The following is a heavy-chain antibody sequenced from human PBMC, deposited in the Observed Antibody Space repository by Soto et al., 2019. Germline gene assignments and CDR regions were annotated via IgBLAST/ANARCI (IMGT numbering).Heavy chain of an antibody. CDR2: IYYSGST. CDR1: GGSISSGGYY. CDR3: ARDASRGYSGYDFGGVHAFDI. D-gene: IGHD5-12*01. V-gene: IGHV4-31*03. J-gene: IGHJ3*02. Sequence: PSETLSLTCTVPGGSISSGGYYWSWIRNHPGKGLEWIGYIYYSGSTYYNPSLKSRVTISVDTSKNQFSLKLSSVTAADTAVYYCARDASRGYSGYDFGGVHAFDIWGQGTMVTVSS.